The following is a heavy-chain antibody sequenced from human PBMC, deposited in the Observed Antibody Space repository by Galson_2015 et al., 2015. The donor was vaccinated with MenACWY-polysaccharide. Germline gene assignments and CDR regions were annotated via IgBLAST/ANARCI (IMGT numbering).Heavy chain of an antibody. CDR1: GGSISRTSHY. V-gene: IGHV4-39*07. Sequence: ETLSLTCTVSGGSISRTSHYWGWVRQPPGKGLEWIGSIYDSGTTYYNPSLKGRVTISIDTSKNQFSLNMTSVTAADTAVYFCARDSHYYGSGSFGWFDPWGQGILVPVSS. CDR2: IYDSGTT. J-gene: IGHJ5*02. CDR3: ARDSHYYGSGSFGWFDP. D-gene: IGHD3-10*01.